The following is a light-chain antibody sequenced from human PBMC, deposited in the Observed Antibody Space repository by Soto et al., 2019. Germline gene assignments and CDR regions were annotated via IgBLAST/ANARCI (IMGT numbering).Light chain of an antibody. CDR2: GAS. J-gene: IGKJ4*01. CDR1: QGVTTN. Sequence: EIVMPQSPATLSVSPGERATLSCRASQGVTTNLAWYQQKPGQAPGLLIYGASTRATGIPARFSGSGSGTEFTLTISSLQSEDFAIYYCQQYNTWPLTFGGGTKVEIK. V-gene: IGKV3-15*01. CDR3: QQYNTWPLT.